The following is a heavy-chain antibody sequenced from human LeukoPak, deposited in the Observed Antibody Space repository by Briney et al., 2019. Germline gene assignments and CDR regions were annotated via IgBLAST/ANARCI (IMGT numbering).Heavy chain of an antibody. CDR1: GYTFTSYD. CDR2: MNPNSGNT. V-gene: IGHV1-8*01. CDR3: ARDAGIRHRIFDY. J-gene: IGHJ4*02. Sequence: ASVKVSCEASGYTFTSYDINWVLQATGQGLEWMGWMNPNSGNTGYAQKFQGRVTMTRNTSISTAYMELSSLRSEDTAVYYCARDAGIRHRIFDYWGQGTLVTVSS. D-gene: IGHD3-3*02.